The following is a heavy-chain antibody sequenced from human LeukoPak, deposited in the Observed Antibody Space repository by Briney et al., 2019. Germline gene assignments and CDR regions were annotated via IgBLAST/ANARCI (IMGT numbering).Heavy chain of an antibody. J-gene: IGHJ4*02. V-gene: IGHV3-23*01. CDR3: AKKGGIVVVPAAPYYFDY. CDR1: GFTFSSYA. CDR2: ISGNGGST. Sequence: AGGSLRLSCAASGFTFSSYAMSWVRQAPGKGLEWVSAISGNGGSTYYADSVKGRFTISRDNSKNTLYLQMNSLRAEDTAVYYCAKKGGIVVVPAAPYYFDYWGQGTLVTVSS. D-gene: IGHD2-2*01.